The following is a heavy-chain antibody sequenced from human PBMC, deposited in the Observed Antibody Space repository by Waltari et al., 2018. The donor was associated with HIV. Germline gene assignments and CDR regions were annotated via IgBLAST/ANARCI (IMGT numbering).Heavy chain of an antibody. CDR2: ISYHGDDK. CDR3: AKGASGWSPGY. Sequence: QVHLVESGGGVVQPGRSLRLSCAASGFTFSSYAMHWVRQAPGKGLEWVAVISYHGDDKYYADSVNGRFTISRDNSKNTLYLQMNSLRAEDTAVYYCAKGASGWSPGYWGQGTLVTVSS. CDR1: GFTFSSYA. V-gene: IGHV3-30*18. D-gene: IGHD6-19*01. J-gene: IGHJ4*02.